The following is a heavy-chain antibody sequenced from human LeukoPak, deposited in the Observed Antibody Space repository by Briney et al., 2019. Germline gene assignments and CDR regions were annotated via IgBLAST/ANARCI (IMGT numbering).Heavy chain of an antibody. CDR3: ARLYYYDSSGYGYYFDY. CDR1: GGSISSYY. CDR2: IYYSGST. D-gene: IGHD3-22*01. J-gene: IGHJ4*02. Sequence: PSETLSLTCTVSGGSISSYYWSWIRQPPGKGLEWIGYIYYSGSTNYNPSLKSRVTISVNTSKNQFYLKLSSVTAADTAVYYCARLYYYDSSGYGYYFDYWGQGTLVTVSS. V-gene: IGHV4-59*01.